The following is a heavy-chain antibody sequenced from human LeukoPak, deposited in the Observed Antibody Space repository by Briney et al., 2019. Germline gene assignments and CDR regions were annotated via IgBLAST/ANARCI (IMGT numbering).Heavy chain of an antibody. J-gene: IGHJ3*02. CDR3: ARYIVSYPHDAFDI. CDR1: GGSISNYD. CDR2: TYISGST. D-gene: IGHD1-26*01. V-gene: IGHV4-4*07. Sequence: PSETLSLTCTVSGGSISNYDWSWIRQSAGKGLEWVGRTYISGSTSYNPSLKSRVTISVDTSKKQFSLKLSSVTAADTAFYYCARYIVSYPHDAFDIWGQGTMVTVSS.